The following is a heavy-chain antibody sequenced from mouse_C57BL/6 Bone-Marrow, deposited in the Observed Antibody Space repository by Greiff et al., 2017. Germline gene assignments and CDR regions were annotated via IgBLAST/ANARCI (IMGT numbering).Heavy chain of an antibody. J-gene: IGHJ2*01. CDR1: GYTFTSYW. CDR3: ARKNYYGSSSDY. V-gene: IGHV1-55*01. D-gene: IGHD1-1*01. CDR2: IYPGSGSN. Sequence: VQLQQSGAELVKPGASVKMSCTASGYTFTSYWITWVKQRPGQGLAWIGDIYPGSGSNNYNEKFKSRATLTVDTSSSTAYMQLSSRTSEDSAVYYCARKNYYGSSSDYWGQGTTLTVSS.